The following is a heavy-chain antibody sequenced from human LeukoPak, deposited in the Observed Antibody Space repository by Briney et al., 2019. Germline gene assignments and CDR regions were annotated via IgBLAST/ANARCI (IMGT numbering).Heavy chain of an antibody. CDR1: GLTFSSYA. D-gene: IGHD3-22*01. V-gene: IGHV3-23*01. Sequence: GGSLRLSCAASGLTFSSYAMSWVRQAPGKGLEWVSAISGSGGSTYYADSVKGRFTISRDNSKNTLYLQMNSLRAEDTAVYYCAKSTMIVVDHFDYWGQGTLVTVSS. J-gene: IGHJ4*02. CDR3: AKSTMIVVDHFDY. CDR2: ISGSGGST.